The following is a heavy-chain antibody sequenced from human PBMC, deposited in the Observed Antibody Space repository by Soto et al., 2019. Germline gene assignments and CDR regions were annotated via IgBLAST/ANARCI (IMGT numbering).Heavy chain of an antibody. CDR3: AAIGVYGAPFDY. D-gene: IGHD4-17*01. Sequence: PGGSHRLSSTASGLLCISYSMNWVRQAPGKGLEWVSSISSSSSYIYYADSVKGRFTISRDNAKNSLYLQMNGLRAEDTAVYYCAAIGVYGAPFDYWGQGTLVTVSS. J-gene: IGHJ4*02. CDR1: GLLCISYS. CDR2: ISSSSSYI. V-gene: IGHV3-21*01.